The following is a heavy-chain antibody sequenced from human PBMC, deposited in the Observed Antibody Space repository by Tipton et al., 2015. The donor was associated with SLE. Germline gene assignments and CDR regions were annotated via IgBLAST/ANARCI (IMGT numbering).Heavy chain of an antibody. CDR2: IYTSGST. J-gene: IGHJ4*02. V-gene: IGHV4-4*07. D-gene: IGHD2-8*01. CDR3: ARVRDVLGDYFDY. Sequence: LRLSCTVSGGSTSSYYWSWIRQPAGKGLEWIGRIYTSGSTNYNPSLKSRVTMSVDTSKNQFSLKLSSVTAADTAVYYCARVRDVLGDYFDYWGQGTLVTVSS. CDR1: GGSTSSYY.